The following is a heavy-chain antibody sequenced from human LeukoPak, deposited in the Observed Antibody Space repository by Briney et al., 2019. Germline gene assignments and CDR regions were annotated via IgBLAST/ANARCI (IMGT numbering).Heavy chain of an antibody. V-gene: IGHV4-59*01. Sequence: SETLSLTCTVSGGSISSYYWSWIRQPPGKGLEWIGYIYYSGSTNYNPSLKCRVTISVDTSKNQFSLKLSSVTAADTAVYYCARFKRAGGWSYFDYWGQGTLVTVSS. D-gene: IGHD6-19*01. J-gene: IGHJ4*02. CDR1: GGSISSYY. CDR2: IYYSGST. CDR3: ARFKRAGGWSYFDY.